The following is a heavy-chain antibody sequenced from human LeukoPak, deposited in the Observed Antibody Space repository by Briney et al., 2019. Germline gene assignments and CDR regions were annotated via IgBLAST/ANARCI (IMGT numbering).Heavy chain of an antibody. Sequence: SETLSLTCTVSGGSISSSSYYWGWIRQPPGKGLEWFGSIYYSGSTYYNPSLKSRVTISVDTSKNQFSLKLSSVTAADTAVYYCARNSIQNWFDPWGQGTLVTVSS. CDR3: ARNSIQNWFDP. CDR2: IYYSGST. CDR1: GGSISSSSYY. V-gene: IGHV4-39*01. J-gene: IGHJ5*02.